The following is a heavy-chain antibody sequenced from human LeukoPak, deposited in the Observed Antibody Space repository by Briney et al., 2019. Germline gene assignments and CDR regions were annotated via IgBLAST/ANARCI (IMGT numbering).Heavy chain of an antibody. V-gene: IGHV4-30-4*01. CDR1: GGSISSGDYY. J-gene: IGHJ4*02. CDR2: IYYSGST. Sequence: SETLSLTCPVSGGSISSGDYYWSWIRQPPGKGLERIGYIYYSGSTYYNPSLRSRVTISVDTSKNQFSLKLSSVTAADTAVYYCARVDMGIDYWGQGTLVTVSS. CDR3: ARVDMGIDY. D-gene: IGHD1-26*01.